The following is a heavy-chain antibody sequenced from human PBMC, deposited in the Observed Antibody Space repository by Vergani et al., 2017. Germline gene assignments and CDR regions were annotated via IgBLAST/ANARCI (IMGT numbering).Heavy chain of an antibody. Sequence: QVLLQQWGAGLLKPSETLSLTCAVYGGSFSGYYWSWIRQPPGKGLEWIGEINHSGSTNYNPSLKSRVTISVDTSKNQFSLKLSSVTAADTAVYYCRGRTYYYYGMEVWGQGTTVTVSS. D-gene: IGHD3-10*01. CDR1: GGSFSGYY. CDR2: INHSGST. CDR3: RGRTYYYYGMEV. V-gene: IGHV4-34*01. J-gene: IGHJ6*02.